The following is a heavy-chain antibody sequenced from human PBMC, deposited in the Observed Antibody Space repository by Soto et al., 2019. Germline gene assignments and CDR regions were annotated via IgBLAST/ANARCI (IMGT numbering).Heavy chain of an antibody. J-gene: IGHJ4*02. D-gene: IGHD6-19*01. CDR2: VKQDGSEI. Sequence: GGSQRLSCAASGFTFSNHGMTWVRQDPGKGLEWVASVKQDGSEIYYGDSVKGRFTISRDNAKNSLFLQLNSLRAEDTAMYYCARDPGISSGWYYFDYWGQGTLVTVSS. CDR1: GFTFSNHG. V-gene: IGHV3-7*05. CDR3: ARDPGISSGWYYFDY.